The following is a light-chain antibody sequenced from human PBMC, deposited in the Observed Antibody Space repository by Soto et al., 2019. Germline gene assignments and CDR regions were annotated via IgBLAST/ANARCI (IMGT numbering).Light chain of an antibody. CDR2: GDN. Sequence: QSVLTQPPTVSGAPGQRVSISCTENTSNIGAPYDVHWYQHLPGTAPKLLIHGDNNRPSGVPDRFSGSKSGTSASLAITRLQAEDEADYYCQSSEISLHNDVFGSGTKVTVL. V-gene: IGLV1-40*01. CDR3: QSSEISLHNDV. CDR1: TSNIGAPYD. J-gene: IGLJ1*01.